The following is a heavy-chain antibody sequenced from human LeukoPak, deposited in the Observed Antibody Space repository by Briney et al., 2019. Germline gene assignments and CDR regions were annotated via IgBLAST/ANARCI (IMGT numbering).Heavy chain of an antibody. Sequence: GGSLRLPCAASGFTFSSYAMSWVRQAPGKGLEWVSAISGSGGSTYYADSVKGRFTISRDNSKNTLYLQMNSLRAEDTAVYYCAKAIMVATAILDYWGQGXLVTVSS. CDR3: AKAIMVATAILDY. CDR2: ISGSGGST. J-gene: IGHJ4*02. D-gene: IGHD2-21*02. CDR1: GFTFSSYA. V-gene: IGHV3-23*01.